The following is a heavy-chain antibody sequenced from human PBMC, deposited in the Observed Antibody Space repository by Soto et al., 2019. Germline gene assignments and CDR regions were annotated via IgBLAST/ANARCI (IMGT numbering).Heavy chain of an antibody. V-gene: IGHV4-59*08. Sequence: QVQLQESGPGLVKPSETLSLTCTISGGPMNNYYCSWFRQPRGQGLEWIGYMGYNGFTRYNPSLRRWVXXSRDTAKNQFSLNLSSVTAADTALYYCARQGFGELHGLVDVWGQGITVTVSS. CDR3: ARQGFGELHGLVDV. J-gene: IGHJ6*02. D-gene: IGHD3-10*01. CDR2: MGYNGFT. CDR1: GGPMNNYY.